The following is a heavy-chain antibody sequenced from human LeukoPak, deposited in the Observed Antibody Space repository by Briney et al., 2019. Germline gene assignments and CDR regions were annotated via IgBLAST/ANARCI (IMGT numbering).Heavy chain of an antibody. D-gene: IGHD1-26*01. J-gene: IGHJ4*02. CDR2: ISSSSSTI. Sequence: GGSLRLSCAASGFTFSNYNMNWVRQAPGKGLEWVSFISSSSSTIYYADSVKGRFTISRDNAKNSLYLQMNSLRDEDTAVYYCARGPLGWSDYWGQGTLVTVSS. CDR1: GFTFSNYN. V-gene: IGHV3-48*02. CDR3: ARGPLGWSDY.